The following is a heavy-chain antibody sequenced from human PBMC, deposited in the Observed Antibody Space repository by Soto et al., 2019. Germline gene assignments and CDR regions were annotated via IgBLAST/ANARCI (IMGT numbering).Heavy chain of an antibody. CDR3: ARDLQQLELPYNWFDP. CDR2: ISAYNGNT. D-gene: IGHD6-13*01. V-gene: IGHV1-18*01. J-gene: IGHJ5*02. CDR1: GYTFSSYG. Sequence: QVQLVQSGAEVKKPGASVKVSCKASGYTFSSYGISWVRQAPGQGLEWMGWISAYNGNTNYAQKLQGRVTMTTDTSTSTAYMELRSLRSDDTAVYYCARDLQQLELPYNWFDPWGQGTLVTVSS.